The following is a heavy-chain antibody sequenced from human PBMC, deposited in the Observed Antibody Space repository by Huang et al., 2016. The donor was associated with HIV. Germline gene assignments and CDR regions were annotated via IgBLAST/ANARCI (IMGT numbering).Heavy chain of an antibody. J-gene: IGHJ6*02. CDR1: TFTFGAYW. CDR2: SKQDESEK. V-gene: IGHV3-7*01. D-gene: IGHD1-7*01. Sequence: VESGGRSVQPGGSIKLSCVGSTFTFGAYWMSWVRQPTGKGLEWVANSKQDESEKYYVDSVKGRFNISRDNARKVLFLEMDDLRVEDTAIYFCATKTAGMDIWGQGTTVTVSS. CDR3: ATKTAGMDI.